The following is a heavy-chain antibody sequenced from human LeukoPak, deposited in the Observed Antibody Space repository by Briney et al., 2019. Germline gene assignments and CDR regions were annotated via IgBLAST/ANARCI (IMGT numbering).Heavy chain of an antibody. J-gene: IGHJ3*02. CDR3: ARIKLTYSAFDI. CDR2: IYTSGST. D-gene: IGHD2-15*01. CDR1: GVSISSYY. V-gene: IGHV4-4*07. Sequence: SETLSLTCTVSGVSISSYYWSWIRQPAGKGLEWIGRIYTSGSTNYNPSLKSRVTMSVDTSKNQFSLKLSSVTAADTAVYYCARIKLTYSAFDIWGQGTMVTVSS.